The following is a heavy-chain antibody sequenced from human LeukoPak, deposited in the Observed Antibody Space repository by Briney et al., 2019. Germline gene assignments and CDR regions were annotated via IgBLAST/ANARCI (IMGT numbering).Heavy chain of an antibody. CDR1: GFTFSSYA. J-gene: IGHJ5*02. Sequence: GGSLRLSCAASGFTFSSYAMSWVRQAPGKGLEWVSAIRGSGGSTYYADSVKGRFTISRDNSKNTLYLQMNSLRAEDTAVYYCAKYQLLLNWFDPWGQGTLVTVSS. V-gene: IGHV3-23*01. D-gene: IGHD2-2*01. CDR3: AKYQLLLNWFDP. CDR2: IRGSGGST.